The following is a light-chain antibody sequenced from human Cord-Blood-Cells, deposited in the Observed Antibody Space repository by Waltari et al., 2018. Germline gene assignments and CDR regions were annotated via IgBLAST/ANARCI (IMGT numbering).Light chain of an antibody. CDR2: EGS. CDR1: SSDVGSYNL. V-gene: IGLV2-23*03. Sequence: QSALTQPASVSGSPGQSITISCTGTSSDVGSYNLVSWYQQHPGKAPKLMIYEGSKRPSGVSNRFSCSKSGNTASLTISGRQAEDEADYYCCSYAGSSTFYVVFGGGTKLTVL. CDR3: CSYAGSSTFYVV. J-gene: IGLJ2*01.